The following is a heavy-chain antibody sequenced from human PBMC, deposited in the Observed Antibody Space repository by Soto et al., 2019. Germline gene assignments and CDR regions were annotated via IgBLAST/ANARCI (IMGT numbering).Heavy chain of an antibody. CDR2: SKNKADSYIT. CDR3: TVWGSGNDFGAA. J-gene: IGHJ4*02. Sequence: EVQLVESGGGLVQPGGSLRLSCAASGFTFSNYYMVWVRQAPGKGLEWVGRSKNKADSYITEYAASVKGRFSISRDASKNSLYLQMNSLKTEDTAVYYCTVWGSGNDFGAAWGQGILVTVSS. CDR1: GFTFSNYY. D-gene: IGHD3-10*01. V-gene: IGHV3-72*01.